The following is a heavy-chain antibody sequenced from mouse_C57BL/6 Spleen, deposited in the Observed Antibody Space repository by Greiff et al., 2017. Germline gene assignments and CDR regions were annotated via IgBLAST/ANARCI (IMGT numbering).Heavy chain of an antibody. CDR1: GYTFTSYW. Sequence: QVQLQQPGAELVKPGASVKLSCKASGYTFTSYWMQWVKQRPGQGLEWIGEIDPSDSYTNYNQKFKGKATLTVDTSSSTAYMQLSSLTSEDSAVYYCVAYYSNYERAYWGQGTLVTVSA. CDR2: IDPSDSYT. D-gene: IGHD2-5*01. J-gene: IGHJ3*01. V-gene: IGHV1-50*01. CDR3: VAYYSNYERAY.